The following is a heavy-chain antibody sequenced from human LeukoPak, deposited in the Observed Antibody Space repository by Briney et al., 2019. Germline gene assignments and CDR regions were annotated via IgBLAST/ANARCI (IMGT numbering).Heavy chain of an antibody. CDR2: IYYSGST. V-gene: IGHV4-39*01. J-gene: IGHJ4*02. D-gene: IGHD6-6*01. CDR1: GDSISSSIYY. Sequence: SETLSLTCTVSGDSISSSIYYWGWIRQPPGKGLEWVGSIYYSGSTYYNPSLKSRVTISVDTSKNQFSLKLSSVTAADTAVYYCARQDSSSSGEDYWGQGTLVTVSS. CDR3: ARQDSSSSGEDY.